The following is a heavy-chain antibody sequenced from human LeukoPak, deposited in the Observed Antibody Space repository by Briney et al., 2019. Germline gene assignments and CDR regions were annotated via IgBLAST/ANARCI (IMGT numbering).Heavy chain of an antibody. CDR1: GFTFSSYN. CDR3: VKDGPSAVVATFDL. V-gene: IGHV3-21*04. CDR2: ISSSSSYR. D-gene: IGHD2-15*01. J-gene: IGHJ4*02. Sequence: GGSLRLSCAASGFTFSSYNMNWVRQAPGKGLEWVSYISSSSSYRYYADSVKGRFTISRDNSKNTLYLQMHFLRAEDTAIYYCVKDGPSAVVATFDLWGQGTLVTVSS.